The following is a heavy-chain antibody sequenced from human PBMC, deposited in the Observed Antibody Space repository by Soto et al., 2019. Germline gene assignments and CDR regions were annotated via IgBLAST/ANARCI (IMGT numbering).Heavy chain of an antibody. V-gene: IGHV1-69*13. CDR3: ARDDYGGNSFDY. CDR1: GGTFSSYA. J-gene: IGHJ4*02. D-gene: IGHD4-17*01. Sequence: GASVKVSCKASGGTFSSYAISWVRQAPGQGLEWMGGIIPIFGTANYAQKFQGRVTITADESTSTAYMELSSRRSEDTAVYYCARDDYGGNSFDYWGQGTLVTVSS. CDR2: IIPIFGTA.